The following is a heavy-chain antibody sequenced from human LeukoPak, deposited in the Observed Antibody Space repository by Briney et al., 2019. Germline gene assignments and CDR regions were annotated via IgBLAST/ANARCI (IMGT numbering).Heavy chain of an antibody. CDR2: IRSKANSYAT. CDR1: GFTFSDSA. D-gene: IGHD1-14*01. V-gene: IGHV3-73*01. J-gene: IGHJ4*02. CDR3: TSASDHHRD. Sequence: GGSLRLSCAASGFTFSDSAMHLVRQASGKGLEWVGRIRSKANSYATAYAASVKGRFTISRDDSKNTAYLQMNSLKTEDTAVYYCTSASDHHRDWGQGTLVTVSS.